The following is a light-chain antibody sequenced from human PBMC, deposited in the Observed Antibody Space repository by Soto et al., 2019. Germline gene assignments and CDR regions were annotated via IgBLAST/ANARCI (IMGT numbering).Light chain of an antibody. V-gene: IGKV1-12*01. CDR3: QQANSFPLS. Sequence: DIPVTQSPSSVSASVGASVTITCRASQDIRTRLAWYQQKPGKAPKVLIYAASTLEAGVPLRFSGSGYGTDFSLTISGLQPEEFATYFCQQANSFPLSFGQGTRLEIK. J-gene: IGKJ5*01. CDR1: QDIRTR. CDR2: AAS.